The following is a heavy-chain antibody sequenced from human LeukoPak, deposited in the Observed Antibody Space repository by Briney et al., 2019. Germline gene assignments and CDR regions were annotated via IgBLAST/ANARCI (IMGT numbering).Heavy chain of an antibody. CDR2: IYPGDSDT. V-gene: IGHV5-51*01. CDR1: GYSFTSYW. J-gene: IGHJ6*02. D-gene: IGHD2-2*01. CDR3: ARHLGYCSSTSCYPLIYYYGMDV. Sequence: GESLKISCKGSGYSFTSYWIGWVRQMPGKGLEWMGIIYPGDSDTRYSPSFQGQVTISADKSISTAYLQWSSLKASDTAMYYCARHLGYCSSTSCYPLIYYYGMDVWGQGTTVTVSS.